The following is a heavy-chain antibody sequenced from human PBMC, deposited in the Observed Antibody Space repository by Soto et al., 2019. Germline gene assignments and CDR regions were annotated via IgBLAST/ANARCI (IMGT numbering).Heavy chain of an antibody. D-gene: IGHD6-6*01. CDR2: IYYSGST. CDR1: GGSISSGGYY. Sequence: QVQLQESGPGLVKPSQTLSLTCTVSGGSISSGGYYWSWIRQHPGKGLEWIGYIYYSGSTYYNPSLKSRVTISVDTSKNQFSLKLSSVTAADTAVYYCARSRECSSSSFAFDIWGQGTMVTVSS. CDR3: ARSRECSSSSFAFDI. V-gene: IGHV4-31*03. J-gene: IGHJ3*02.